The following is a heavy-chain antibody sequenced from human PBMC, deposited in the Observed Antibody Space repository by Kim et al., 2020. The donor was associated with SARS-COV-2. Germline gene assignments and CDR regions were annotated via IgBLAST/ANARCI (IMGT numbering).Heavy chain of an antibody. CDR3: ARAARYDPGGYYYYGMDV. Sequence: SETLSLTCTVSGGSISSYYWSWIRQPAGKGLEWIGRIYTSGSTNYNPSLKSRVTMSVDTSKNQFSLKLSSVTAADTAGYYCARAARYDPGGYYYYGMDVWGQGTTVTVSS. J-gene: IGHJ6*02. CDR2: IYTSGST. CDR1: GGSISSYY. V-gene: IGHV4-4*07. D-gene: IGHD3-3*01.